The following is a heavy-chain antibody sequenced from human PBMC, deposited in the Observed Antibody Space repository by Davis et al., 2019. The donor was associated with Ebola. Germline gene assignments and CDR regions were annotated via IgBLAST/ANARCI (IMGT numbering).Heavy chain of an antibody. V-gene: IGHV1-46*04. D-gene: IGHD1-14*01. CDR3: AASAGTVGKFDF. J-gene: IGHJ4*01. CDR2: INPSGGST. Sequence: ASVKVSCKASGYTFTSYYMHWVRQAPGQGLEWMGIINPSGGSTNYAQKLQGRVTISRDMSTSTSYLDLSNLRSEDTAVYYCAASAGTVGKFDFWGQGTLVTVS. CDR1: GYTFTSYY.